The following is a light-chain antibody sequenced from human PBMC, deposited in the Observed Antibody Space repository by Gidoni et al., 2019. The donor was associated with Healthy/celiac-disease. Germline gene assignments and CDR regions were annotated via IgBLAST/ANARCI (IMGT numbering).Light chain of an antibody. J-gene: IGKJ4*01. V-gene: IGKV3-20*01. Sequence: VSSSYLAWYQQKPGQAPRLLIYGASSRATGIPDRFSGSGSGTDFTLTISRLEPEDFAVYYCQQYGSSLFGGGTKVEIK. CDR1: VSSSY. CDR3: QQYGSSL. CDR2: GAS.